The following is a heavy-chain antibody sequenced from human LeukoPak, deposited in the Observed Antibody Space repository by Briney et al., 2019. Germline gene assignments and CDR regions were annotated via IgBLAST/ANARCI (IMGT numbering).Heavy chain of an antibody. CDR3: AKDGYYYDSSGSDY. D-gene: IGHD3-22*01. V-gene: IGHV3-23*01. Sequence: GGSLRLSCAASGFTVSSNYMSWVRQAPGKGLEWVSAISGSGGSTYYADSVKGRFTISRDNSKNTLYLQMNSLRAEDTAVYYCAKDGYYYDSSGSDYWGQGTLVTVSS. J-gene: IGHJ4*02. CDR2: ISGSGGST. CDR1: GFTVSSNY.